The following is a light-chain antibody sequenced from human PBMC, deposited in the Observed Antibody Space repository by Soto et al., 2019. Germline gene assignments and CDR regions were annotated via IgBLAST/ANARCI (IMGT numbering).Light chain of an antibody. CDR2: YDS. J-gene: IGLJ1*01. CDR1: NIGGKS. V-gene: IGLV3-21*04. Sequence: SYELTQPPPVSVAPGETARISCGGKNIGGKSVHWCQQKPGQAPVAVIYYDSDRPSGIPERFSGSNSGNTATLTISRVEAGDEADYYCQVWDSSSEQYVFGTGTKLTV. CDR3: QVWDSSSEQYV.